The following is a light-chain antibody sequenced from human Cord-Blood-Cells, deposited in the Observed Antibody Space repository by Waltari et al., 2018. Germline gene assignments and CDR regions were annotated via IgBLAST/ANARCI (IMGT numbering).Light chain of an antibody. CDR3: CSYAGSSTYV. V-gene: IGLV2-23*02. J-gene: IGLJ1*01. CDR1: SSDVGSYNL. Sequence: QSALTQPASVSGSPGQSITISCTGTSSDVGSYNLVSWYQQHPGKAPKLMIYDVSKWPSGVSNRFSGSKSGNTASLTISGLQAEDEADYYCCSYAGSSTYVFGTGTKVTVL. CDR2: DVS.